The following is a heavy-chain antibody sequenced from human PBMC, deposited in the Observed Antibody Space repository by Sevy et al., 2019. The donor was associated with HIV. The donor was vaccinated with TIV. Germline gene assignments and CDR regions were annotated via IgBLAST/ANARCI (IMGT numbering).Heavy chain of an antibody. J-gene: IGHJ3*02. D-gene: IGHD3-22*01. CDR2: INSDGSST. CDR3: AGGADYSDGSGHADFDI. CDR1: GFTFSSYW. V-gene: IGHV3-74*01. Sequence: GGSLRLSCAASGFTFSSYWMHWVRQGPGKGLVWVSRINSDGSSTSYSDSVKGRFTISRDNAKNTVYLQMNSLRAEDTAVYYCAGGADYSDGSGHADFDIWGQGTMVTVSS.